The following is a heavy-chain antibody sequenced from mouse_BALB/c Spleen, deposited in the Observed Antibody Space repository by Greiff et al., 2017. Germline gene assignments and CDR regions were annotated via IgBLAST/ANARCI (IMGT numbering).Heavy chain of an antibody. J-gene: IGHJ4*01. CDR1: GFSLTSYG. CDR3: ATERGYYYGDYAMDY. Sequence: QVQLKESGPGLVAPSQSLSITCTVSGFSLTSYGVHWVRQPPGKGLEWLGVIWAGGSTNYNSALMSRLSISKDNSKSQVFLKMNSLQTDDTAMYYCATERGYYYGDYAMDYWGQGTSVTVSS. D-gene: IGHD1-1*01. CDR2: IWAGGST. V-gene: IGHV2-9*02.